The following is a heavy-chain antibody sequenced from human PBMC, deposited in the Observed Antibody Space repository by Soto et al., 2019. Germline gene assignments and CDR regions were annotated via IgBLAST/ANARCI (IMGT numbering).Heavy chain of an antibody. J-gene: IGHJ4*02. CDR3: AREIGDYDILTGYFDY. CDR2: INWNGGST. V-gene: IGHV3-20*04. CDR1: GFTFGDYG. D-gene: IGHD3-9*01. Sequence: GSLRLSCAASGFTFGDYGMSWVRQAPGKGLEWVSGINWNGGSTGYADSVKGRFTISRDNAKNSLYLQMNSLRAEDTALYYCAREIGDYDILTGYFDYWGQGTLVTVSS.